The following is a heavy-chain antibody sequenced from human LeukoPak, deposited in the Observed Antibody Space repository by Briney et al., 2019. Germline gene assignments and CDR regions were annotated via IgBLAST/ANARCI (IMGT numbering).Heavy chain of an antibody. CDR1: GFTFSSYN. J-gene: IGHJ5*02. D-gene: IGHD2-2*01. CDR3: ARVFVGYCSSTSCYSLDP. V-gene: IGHV3-21*01. CDR2: ISSSSSYI. Sequence: NLGGSLRLSCAASGFTFSSYNINWVRQAPGKGLEWVSSISSSSSYIYYADSVRGRFTISRDNANNSLYLQMNSLRAEDTAVYYCARVFVGYCSSTSCYSLDPWGQGTLVTVSS.